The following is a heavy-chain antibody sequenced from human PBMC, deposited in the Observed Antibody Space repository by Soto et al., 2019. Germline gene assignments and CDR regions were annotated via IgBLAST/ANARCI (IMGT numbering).Heavy chain of an antibody. CDR1: GFTFSDYY. CDR3: AREGRYADYGDNHDGYSMDV. J-gene: IGHJ6*03. D-gene: IGHD4-17*01. CDR2: ISSSGSSI. V-gene: IGHV3-11*01. Sequence: QVQLVESGGGLVKPGGSLRLSCAASGFTFSDYYMSWIRQAPGKGLEWVSYISSSGSSIYYADSVKGRFTISRDNAKNSLNMQMNSLRAEYTAVYYYAREGRYADYGDNHDGYSMDVWGKGTTVTVSS.